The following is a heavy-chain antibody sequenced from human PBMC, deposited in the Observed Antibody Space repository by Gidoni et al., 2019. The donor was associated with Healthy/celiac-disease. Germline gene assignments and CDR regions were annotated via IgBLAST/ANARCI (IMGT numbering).Heavy chain of an antibody. V-gene: IGHV1-3*05. CDR1: WYTLTSYA. Sequence: QVQLVQYGAEETKPGTSVKVSCKPSWYTLTSYAMHWVRQAPGQRLEWMGWINAGNGNTKYSQKFQGRVTITRDTSASTAYMELSSLRSEDTAVYYCGFCGAGDRKFDPWGQGTLVTVSS. D-gene: IGHD7-27*01. CDR2: INAGNGNT. CDR3: GFCGAGDRKFDP. J-gene: IGHJ5*02.